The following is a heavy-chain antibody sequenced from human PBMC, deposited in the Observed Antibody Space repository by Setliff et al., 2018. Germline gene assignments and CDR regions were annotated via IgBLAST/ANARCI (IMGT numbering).Heavy chain of an antibody. CDR3: ASGNSRSSAWYVVLHFDY. J-gene: IGHJ4*02. Sequence: LSRTCTVSGGSISRYHCSWIRQPPGKGLEWIGYIQTSGTTNYNPSLTSRVTISVDTSKNQFSLRMKSVTAADTAVYDCASGNSRSSAWYVVLHFDYWGQGTLVTVSS. V-gene: IGHV4-4*08. D-gene: IGHD6-19*01. CDR2: IQTSGTT. CDR1: GGSISRYH.